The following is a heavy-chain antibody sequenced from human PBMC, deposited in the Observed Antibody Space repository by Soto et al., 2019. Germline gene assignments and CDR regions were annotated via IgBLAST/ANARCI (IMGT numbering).Heavy chain of an antibody. D-gene: IGHD3-10*01. V-gene: IGHV1-69*01. J-gene: IGHJ6*02. CDR2: FNPIFETA. CDR1: GGTFSSYA. Sequence: QVQLVQSWAEVKKPGSSVKVSCKASGGTFSSYAISWVRQAPGQGLEWMGGFNPIFETANYAQKFQARVTNTADESKNTAYKELSSLMSEETAVYYCTRGITLIRGIIPPGYYYGIDVLGQGTTVAVSS. CDR3: TRGITLIRGIIPPGYYYGIDV.